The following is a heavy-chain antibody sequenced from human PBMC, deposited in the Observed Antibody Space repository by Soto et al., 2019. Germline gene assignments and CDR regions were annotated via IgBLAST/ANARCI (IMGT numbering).Heavy chain of an antibody. D-gene: IGHD3-3*01. CDR2: ISRSGDIT. CDR3: VKDWSGEKCPCMDV. J-gene: IGHJ6*02. Sequence: EVQLLESGGGLVQPGGSLRLSCEASGFTFRNYPMTWVRQAPGKGPEWVSSISRSGDITYYVDSVKGRFIISRDNSENTLYLQMNGLSAEDAAIYYCVKDWSGEKCPCMDVWGQGTTVTVSS. V-gene: IGHV3-23*01. CDR1: GFTFRNYP.